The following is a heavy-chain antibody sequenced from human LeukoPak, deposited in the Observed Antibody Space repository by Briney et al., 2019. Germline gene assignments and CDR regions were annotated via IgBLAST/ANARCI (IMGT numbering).Heavy chain of an antibody. D-gene: IGHD6-19*01. J-gene: IGHJ4*02. Sequence: GGSLRLSCAASGFSFSTYGMSWVRQAPGKGLEWISAISATDRTYYAESVRGRFTISRDNFKNTLSLQMDNLRAEDTATYYCAKEILGGRGWYTIDYWGQGVLVIVSS. V-gene: IGHV3-23*01. CDR1: GFSFSTYG. CDR3: AKEILGGRGWYTIDY. CDR2: ISATDRT.